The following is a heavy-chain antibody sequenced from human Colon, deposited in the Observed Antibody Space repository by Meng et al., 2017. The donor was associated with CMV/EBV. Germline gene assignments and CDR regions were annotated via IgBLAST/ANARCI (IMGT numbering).Heavy chain of an antibody. D-gene: IGHD1-1*01. CDR2: ISSDENTE. J-gene: IGHJ4*01. V-gene: IGHV3-30*01. CDR3: ARDDWNDVTLFDC. Sequence: AASGFTFSTYTMQWVRQAPGKGLECVALISSDENTEHYADSVRGRFTVSRDNSKNTVDLHMNSLRVEDTAVYYCARDDWNDVTLFDCWG. CDR1: GFTFSTYT.